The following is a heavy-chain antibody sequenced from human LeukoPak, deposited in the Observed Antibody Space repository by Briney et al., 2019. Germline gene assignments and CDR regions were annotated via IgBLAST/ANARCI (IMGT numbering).Heavy chain of an antibody. D-gene: IGHD1-26*01. J-gene: IGHJ4*02. CDR1: GASISGGTYY. CDR2: IYYTGST. V-gene: IGHV4-39*01. CDR3: ARRGGSGRAFDY. Sequence: TPSETLSLTCSVSGASISGGTYYWGWIRQPPGKGLEWIGSIYYTGSTYDNPSLKSRVTISVDTSKNQFSPKLSSVTAADTAVYYCARRGGSGRAFDYWGQGTLVTVSS.